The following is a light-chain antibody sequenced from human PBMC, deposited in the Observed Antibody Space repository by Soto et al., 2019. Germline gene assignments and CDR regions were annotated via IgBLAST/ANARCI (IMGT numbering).Light chain of an antibody. CDR2: GAS. V-gene: IGKV3-20*01. J-gene: IGKJ4*01. Sequence: ENVLTQSPGTLSLSPGERATLSCRASQTVSNDFVAWYQQKPGQAPRLLISGASNRATGIPDRFSGSGSGTDFPLTISRLEPEDSAMYYCQQYGGSPLVTFGGGTKVEIK. CDR3: QQYGGSPLVT. CDR1: QTVSNDF.